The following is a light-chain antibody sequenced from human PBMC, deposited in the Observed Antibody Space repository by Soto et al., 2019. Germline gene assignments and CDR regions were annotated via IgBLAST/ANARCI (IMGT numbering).Light chain of an antibody. CDR2: AAS. CDR3: QQSYSTPPYT. Sequence: DIQMTQSPSSLSASVGDRVTITCRASQSISSYLNWYQQKPGKAPKLLIYAASSLQYGVPSRFSGSRSGTDFTLTIISLQPEDFATYYCQQSYSTPPYTFGQGTKLEIK. V-gene: IGKV1-39*01. J-gene: IGKJ2*01. CDR1: QSISSY.